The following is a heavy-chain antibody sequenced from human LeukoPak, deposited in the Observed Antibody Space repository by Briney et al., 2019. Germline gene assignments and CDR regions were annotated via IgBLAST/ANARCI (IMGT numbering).Heavy chain of an antibody. D-gene: IGHD1-1*01. CDR3: AKPPTGPDGTDAFDI. Sequence: PGGSLRLSCAASGFTFSRCWMNWVRQAPGKGLEWVASINQDGSANYYVDSVKGRFTISRDNSKNTLYLQMNSLRAEDTAVYYCAKPPTGPDGTDAFDIWGQGTMVTVSS. CDR2: INQDGSAN. CDR1: GFTFSRCW. J-gene: IGHJ3*02. V-gene: IGHV3-7*03.